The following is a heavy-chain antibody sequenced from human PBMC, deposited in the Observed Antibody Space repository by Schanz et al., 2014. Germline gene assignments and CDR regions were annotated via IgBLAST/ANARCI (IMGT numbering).Heavy chain of an antibody. D-gene: IGHD3-22*01. CDR3: ARDYYDSSGYYYCDY. Sequence: QVQLVQSGPEVKKPGSSVKVSCQAFGDTFSKYNIMWVRQVPGQGLEWLGRIMPLRGIANYAQKFQGRLTITADKSTSTAYMELSSLRSEDTAMYYCARDYYDSSGYYYCDYWGQGTLVTVSS. V-gene: IGHV1-69*08. J-gene: IGHJ4*02. CDR1: GDTFSKYN. CDR2: IMPLRGIA.